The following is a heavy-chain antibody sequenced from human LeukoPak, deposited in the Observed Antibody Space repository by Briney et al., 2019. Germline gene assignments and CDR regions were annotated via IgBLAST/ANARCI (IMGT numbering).Heavy chain of an antibody. V-gene: IGHV1-2*02. D-gene: IGHD3-22*01. CDR3: SAFYYYDSSGPPQN. Sequence: ASVKVSCKASGGTFSSYAISWVRQAPGQGLEWMGWINPNSGGTNYAQKFQGRVTMTRDTSISTAYTELSRLRSDDTAVYYCSAFYYYDSSGPPQNWGQGTLVTVSS. CDR1: GGTFSSYA. CDR2: INPNSGGT. J-gene: IGHJ4*02.